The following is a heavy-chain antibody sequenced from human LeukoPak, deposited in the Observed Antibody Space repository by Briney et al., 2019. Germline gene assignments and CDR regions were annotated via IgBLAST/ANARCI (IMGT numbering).Heavy chain of an antibody. CDR3: TRGSCGGGSCYSILGLDY. CDR2: IRSKAYSGTT. CDR1: PVTFGTSA. Sequence: HSGGSLRLSCVGSPVTFGTSAMSWVRQAPGKGLEWLGFIRSKAYSGTTEYAASVRGRFTFSRDDSKYIAYLQMNSLKAEDTAVYYCTRGSCGGGSCYSILGLDYWGQGTLVTVSS. V-gene: IGHV3-49*04. J-gene: IGHJ4*02. D-gene: IGHD2-15*01.